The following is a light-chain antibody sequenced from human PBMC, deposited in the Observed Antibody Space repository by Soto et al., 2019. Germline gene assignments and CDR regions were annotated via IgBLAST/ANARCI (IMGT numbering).Light chain of an antibody. CDR2: EVT. Sequence: QSALTQPASVSGSPGQSITISCTGTSGDVGAYNYVCWYQQHAGKAPKLIIHEVTNRPSGVSNRFSGSKSGNTASLSISGLQAEDEADYYCSSYRNENSHVFGNGTKLTVL. CDR3: SSYRNENSHV. CDR1: SGDVGAYNY. J-gene: IGLJ1*01. V-gene: IGLV2-14*01.